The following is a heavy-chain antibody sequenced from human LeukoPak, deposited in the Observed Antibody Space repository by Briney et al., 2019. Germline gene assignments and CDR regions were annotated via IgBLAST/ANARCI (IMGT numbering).Heavy chain of an antibody. V-gene: IGHV3-30*01. D-gene: IGHD3-22*01. CDR2: ISYDGSNK. Sequence: GRSLRLSCAASGFTFSSYAMHWVRQAPGKGLEWVAVISYDGSNKYYADSVKDRFTISRDNSKNTLYLQMNSLRAEDTAVYYCARDYYDSSDYYYYYMDVWGQGTTVTVSS. CDR1: GFTFSSYA. J-gene: IGHJ6*03. CDR3: ARDYYDSSDYYYYYMDV.